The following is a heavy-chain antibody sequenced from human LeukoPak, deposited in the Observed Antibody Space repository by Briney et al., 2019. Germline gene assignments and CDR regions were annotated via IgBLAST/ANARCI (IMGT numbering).Heavy chain of an antibody. D-gene: IGHD3-10*02. V-gene: IGHV3-23*01. CDR2: ISGSGGST. Sequence: GGSLRLSCAASAFTFSSYTMSCVRQAPGKGLEWVSGISGSGGSTHYADSVKGRFTISRDNSKNTLHLQMNSLRGEDTAVYYCAKGDDDVLDVFAIWGQGTMVTVSS. CDR1: AFTFSSYT. CDR3: AKGDDDVLDVFAI. J-gene: IGHJ3*02.